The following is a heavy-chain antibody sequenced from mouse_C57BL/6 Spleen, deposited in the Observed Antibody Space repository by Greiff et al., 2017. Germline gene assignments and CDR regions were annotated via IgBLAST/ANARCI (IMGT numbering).Heavy chain of an antibody. Sequence: QVQLQQSGAELVKPGASVKISCKASGYAFSSYWMNWVEQRPGKGLEWIGQIYPGDGDTNYNGKFKGKATLTADKSSSTAYMQLSSLTSEDSAVYFCARDGSRNWYFDVWGTGTTVTVSS. V-gene: IGHV1-80*01. CDR2: IYPGDGDT. CDR3: ARDGSRNWYFDV. D-gene: IGHD1-1*01. J-gene: IGHJ1*03. CDR1: GYAFSSYW.